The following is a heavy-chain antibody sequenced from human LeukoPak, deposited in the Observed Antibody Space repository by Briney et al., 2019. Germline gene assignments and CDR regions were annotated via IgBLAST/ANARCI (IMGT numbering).Heavy chain of an antibody. CDR3: ARDSDSGYGPFAS. J-gene: IGHJ4*02. V-gene: IGHV3-53*01. D-gene: IGHD5-12*01. CDR1: GFTVSNNY. Sequence: PGGSLRLPCAASGFTVSNNYMGWVRQAPGKGLGWVSVIHSGGTTNYADSVQGRFTISRDNSKTTVYLHMNGLRAEDTAVYYCARDSDSGYGPFASWGQGTLVTVSS. CDR2: IHSGGTT.